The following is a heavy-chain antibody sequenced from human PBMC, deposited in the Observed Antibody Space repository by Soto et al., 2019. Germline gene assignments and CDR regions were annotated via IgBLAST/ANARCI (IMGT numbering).Heavy chain of an antibody. CDR2: ISYDGSNK. D-gene: IGHD3-22*01. CDR1: GFTFSSYG. CDR3: AKDLSGYFEY. Sequence: QVQLVESGGGVVQPGRSLRLSCAASGFTFSSYGMHWVRQAPGKGLEWVAVISYDGSNKYYADSVKGRFTISRDNSKNSLYLQMNSLRAEDTAVYYCAKDLSGYFEYWGQGTLVTVSS. J-gene: IGHJ4*02. V-gene: IGHV3-30*18.